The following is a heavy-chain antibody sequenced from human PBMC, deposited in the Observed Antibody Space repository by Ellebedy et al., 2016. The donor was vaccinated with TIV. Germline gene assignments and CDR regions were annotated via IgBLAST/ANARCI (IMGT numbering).Heavy chain of an antibody. D-gene: IGHD1-26*01. CDR1: GDSISSTDYY. V-gene: IGHV4-39*01. Sequence: SETLSLTCSVSGDSISSTDYYWGWIRQPPGKGLEWIGSLYTGGTTYYNPSLQSRVTISADTSKNQFSLKLRSVTAADTAAYFCATLHTRAWLKLVFDNWGQGTLVTVSS. CDR2: LYTGGTT. J-gene: IGHJ4*02. CDR3: ATLHTRAWLKLVFDN.